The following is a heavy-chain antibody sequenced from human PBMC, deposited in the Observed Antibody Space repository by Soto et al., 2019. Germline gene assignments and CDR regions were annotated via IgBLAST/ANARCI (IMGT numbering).Heavy chain of an antibody. V-gene: IGHV3-64D*06. D-gene: IGHD6-13*01. CDR2: ISSNGGET. CDR1: GFPFSSYG. CDR3: VKGSAAGAGYFYDY. J-gene: IGHJ4*02. Sequence: GGSLRLSCSASGFPFSSYGVQWIRQAPGKGLEYVAGISSNGGETYHADSVKGRFIISRDNPKNTLYLQMSSLRTEDTAVYYCVKGSAAGAGYFYDYWGQGTLVTVSS.